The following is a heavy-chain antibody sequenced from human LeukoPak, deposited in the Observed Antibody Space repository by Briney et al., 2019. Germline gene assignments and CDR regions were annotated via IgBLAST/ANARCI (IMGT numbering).Heavy chain of an antibody. Sequence: ASVKVSCKASGYTFTGYYMHWVRQAPGQGLEWMGWINPNSGGTNYAQKFQGRVTMTRDTSISTAYMELSRLRSDDTAVYYCARVPAFGGWYVDFDYWGQETLVTVSS. CDR2: INPNSGGT. CDR3: ARVPAFGGWYVDFDY. CDR1: GYTFTGYY. J-gene: IGHJ4*02. D-gene: IGHD6-19*01. V-gene: IGHV1-2*02.